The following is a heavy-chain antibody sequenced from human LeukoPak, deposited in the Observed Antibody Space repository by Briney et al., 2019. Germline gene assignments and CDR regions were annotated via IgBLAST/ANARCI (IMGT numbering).Heavy chain of an antibody. D-gene: IGHD2-8*01. CDR2: IIHSEGT. V-gene: IGHV4-34*12. J-gene: IGHJ6*02. CDR3: ARQALYPYYAMDV. Sequence: SETLSLTCAVYGGSFSGYYWSWIRQPPGKGLEWIGEIIHSEGTDYNPSLKSRVTISVDTSKNQFSLKLTSVTAADTAVYYCARQALYPYYAMDVWGRGTTVTVSS. CDR1: GGSFSGYY.